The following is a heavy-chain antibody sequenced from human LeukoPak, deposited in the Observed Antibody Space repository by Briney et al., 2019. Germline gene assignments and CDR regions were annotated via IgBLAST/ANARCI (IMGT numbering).Heavy chain of an antibody. CDR1: GYSISSGYY. Sequence: SETLSLTCTVSGYSISSGYYWGWIRQPPGKGLEWIGSIYSSGNTYYNPSLKSRVTISVDTSKNQFSLKLSSVTAADTAVYYCARRGGYKSFDLWGQGTLVTVSS. D-gene: IGHD1-14*01. V-gene: IGHV4-38-2*02. J-gene: IGHJ4*02. CDR2: IYSSGNT. CDR3: ARRGGYKSFDL.